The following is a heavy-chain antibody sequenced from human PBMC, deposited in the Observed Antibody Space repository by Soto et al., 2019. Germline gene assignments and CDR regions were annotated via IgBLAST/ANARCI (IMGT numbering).Heavy chain of an antibody. CDR2: ISYDGSNK. J-gene: IGHJ6*02. D-gene: IGHD2-2*01. Sequence: GGSLRLSCAASGFTFSTYGMHWVRQAPGKGLEWVAVISYDGSNKYYADSVKGRFTISRDNSKSTLYLQMNSLRAEDTAVYHCAKGQHCSTTICYFYYYGTDVWGQGTTVTVSS. V-gene: IGHV3-30*18. CDR1: GFTFSTYG. CDR3: AKGQHCSTTICYFYYYGTDV.